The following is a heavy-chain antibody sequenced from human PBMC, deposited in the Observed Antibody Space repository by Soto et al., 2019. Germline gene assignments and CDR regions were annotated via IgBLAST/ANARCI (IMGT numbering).Heavy chain of an antibody. Sequence: GGSLRLSCAASGFTFSTYAMSWVRQAPGKGLEWVSAISASGDTIYYADSVKGRFTISRDNSMNALYLQISSLRIEDTAVYYCARPRGYGVFDAYDIWGHGTMVTVSS. CDR3: ARPRGYGVFDAYDI. D-gene: IGHD4-17*01. CDR2: ISASGDTI. J-gene: IGHJ3*02. CDR1: GFTFSTYA. V-gene: IGHV3-23*01.